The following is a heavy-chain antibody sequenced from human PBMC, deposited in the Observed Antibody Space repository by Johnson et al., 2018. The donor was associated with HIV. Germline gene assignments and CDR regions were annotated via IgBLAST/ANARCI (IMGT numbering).Heavy chain of an antibody. CDR2: IRHDGNNK. V-gene: IGHV3-30*02. J-gene: IGHJ3*01. D-gene: IGHD3-3*01. CDR1: GFTFSGYG. CDR3: ARGHTWPKSGFDF. Sequence: QMQLVESGGGVVQPGWSLRLSCAVSGFTFSGYGMHWVSQTPGKGLEWVAFIRHDGNNKYYAESMKGRLIISRDNSKNMLYLEMQSLTSEDTAVYYCARGHTWPKSGFDFWGQGTMVTVSS.